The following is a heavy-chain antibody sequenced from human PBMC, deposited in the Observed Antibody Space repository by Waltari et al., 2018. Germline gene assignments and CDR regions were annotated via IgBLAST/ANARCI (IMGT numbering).Heavy chain of an antibody. J-gene: IGHJ2*01. CDR2: INHSGRT. D-gene: IGHD1-26*01. Sequence: QVQLQQWGAGLLKPSETLSLTCAVYGGSFSGYYWSWIRQPPGKGLEWIGEINHSGRTNYNPSRKSGVTISVDTSKNQFSLKLSSVTAADTAVYYCARGRGATNWYFDLWGRGTLVTVSS. CDR3: ARGRGATNWYFDL. CDR1: GGSFSGYY. V-gene: IGHV4-34*01.